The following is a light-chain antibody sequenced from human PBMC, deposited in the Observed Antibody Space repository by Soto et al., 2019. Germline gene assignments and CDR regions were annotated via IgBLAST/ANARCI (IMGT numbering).Light chain of an antibody. CDR1: QSVSSSY. CDR2: GAS. Sequence: DIVLTQYPGTLSLSPGERATLSCRASQSVSSSYLAWYQQKPGQAPRLLIYGASSRATGIPDRFSGSGSGTDFTLTISRLEPEDFAVYYCQQYGSSRWTFGQGTKVEIK. J-gene: IGKJ1*01. CDR3: QQYGSSRWT. V-gene: IGKV3-20*01.